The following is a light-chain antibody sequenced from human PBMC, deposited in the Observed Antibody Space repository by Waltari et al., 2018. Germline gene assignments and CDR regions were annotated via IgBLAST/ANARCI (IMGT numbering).Light chain of an antibody. CDR3: CSYGGSGTYVM. Sequence: QSALTQPASVSGSPGQSITISCTGTSSDVGSYNLVSWYRQYPGKAPKRMIYGVIHRPSGVSNRCSGSKSGNTASLTMSGLQAEDEADYYCCSYGGSGTYVMFGGGTKVTVL. CDR1: SSDVGSYNL. V-gene: IGLV2-23*02. CDR2: GVI. J-gene: IGLJ3*02.